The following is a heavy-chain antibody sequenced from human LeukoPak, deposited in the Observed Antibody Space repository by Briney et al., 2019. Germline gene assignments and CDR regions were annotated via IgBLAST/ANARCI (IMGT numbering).Heavy chain of an antibody. CDR1: GFTFSDSA. V-gene: IGHV3-73*01. CDR3: TRVGPSTVVDY. Sequence: GGSLKLSCAASGFTFSDSAIHWARQASGKGLEWVGRIRSKPQSYATAYDESLKGRFTISRDDSKNTAYLQMSSLKIEDTAVYYCTRVGPSTVVDYWGQGTQVTVSS. CDR2: IRSKPQSYAT. J-gene: IGHJ4*02. D-gene: IGHD1-26*01.